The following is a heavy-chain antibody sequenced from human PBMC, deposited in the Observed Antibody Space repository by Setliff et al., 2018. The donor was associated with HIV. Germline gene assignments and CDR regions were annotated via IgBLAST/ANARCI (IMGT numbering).Heavy chain of an antibody. CDR3: ARDGGMGVYYMDV. CDR2: INSDGSDT. D-gene: IGHD1-26*01. J-gene: IGHJ6*03. V-gene: IGHV3-74*01. CDR1: GFTFTDYI. Sequence: PGGSLRLSCAGSGFTFTDYIMHWVRQVPGKGLVWVSRINSDGSDTRYADSVKGRFTISRDNAKNSLYLQMNSLRAEDTAVYYCARDGGMGVYYMDVWGKGTTVTVSS.